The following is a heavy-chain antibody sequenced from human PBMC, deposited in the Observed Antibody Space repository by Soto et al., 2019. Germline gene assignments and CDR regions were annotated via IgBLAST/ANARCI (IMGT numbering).Heavy chain of an antibody. D-gene: IGHD1-20*01. CDR1: GFTFSDYY. CDR3: ASTSITGTTSVDY. V-gene: IGHV3-11*06. CDR2: ISSSSSYT. Sequence: QAQLVESGGGLVKPGGSLRLSCAASGFTFSDYYMSWIRQTPGKGLEWVSYISSSSSYTNYADSVKGRFTISRDNAKNSLYLQMNSLRAEDTAVYYCASTSITGTTSVDYWGQGTLVTVSS. J-gene: IGHJ4*02.